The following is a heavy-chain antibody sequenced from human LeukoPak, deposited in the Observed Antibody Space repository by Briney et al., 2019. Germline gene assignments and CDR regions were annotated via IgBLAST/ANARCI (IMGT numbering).Heavy chain of an antibody. D-gene: IGHD1-26*01. CDR3: ARSRAFSGLLGY. V-gene: IGHV1-2*02. CDR2: INPNSGGT. CDR1: GYFFTDYY. Sequence: ASVKVSCKASGYFFTDYYMHWVRQAPGQGLEWMGWINPNSGGTNYAQKFQGRVTMTRDTSISTAYMELSRLISDDTAVYYCARSRAFSGLLGYWGQGTLVSASS. J-gene: IGHJ4*02.